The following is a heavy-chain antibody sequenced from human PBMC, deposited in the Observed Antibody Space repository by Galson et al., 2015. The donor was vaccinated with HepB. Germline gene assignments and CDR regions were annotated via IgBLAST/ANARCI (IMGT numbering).Heavy chain of an antibody. CDR3: VGVVVPAALNAN. CDR2: ISGSGGST. V-gene: IGHV3-23*01. J-gene: IGHJ4*02. D-gene: IGHD2-2*01. Sequence: SLRLSCAASGFTFSSYAMSWVRQAPGKGLEWVSAISGSGGSTYYADSVKGRFTISRDNSKNTLYLQMNSLRAEDTAVYYCVGVVVPAALNANGGQGTLVTVSS. CDR1: GFTFSSYA.